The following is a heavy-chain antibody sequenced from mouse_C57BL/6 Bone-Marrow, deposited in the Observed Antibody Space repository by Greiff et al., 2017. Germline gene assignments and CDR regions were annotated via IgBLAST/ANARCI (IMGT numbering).Heavy chain of an antibody. CDR2: INPSNGGT. Sequence: QVQLQQPGTELVKPGASVKLSCKASGYTFTSYWMHWVKQRPGQGLEWIGNINPSNGGTNYNEKFKSKATLTVDKSSSTAYMQLSSLTSEDSAVYYCARSRITTVVAPYYFDYWGQGTTLTVSS. V-gene: IGHV1-53*01. CDR3: ARSRITTVVAPYYFDY. J-gene: IGHJ2*01. D-gene: IGHD1-1*01. CDR1: GYTFTSYW.